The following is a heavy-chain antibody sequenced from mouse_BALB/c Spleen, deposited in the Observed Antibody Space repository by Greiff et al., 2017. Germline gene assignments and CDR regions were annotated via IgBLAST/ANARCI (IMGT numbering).Heavy chain of an antibody. V-gene: IGHV5-17*02. Sequence: DVHLVESGGGLVQPGGSRKLSCAASGFTFSSFGMHWVRQAPEKGLEWVAYISSGSSTIYYADTVKGRFTISRDNPKNTLFLQMTSLRSEDTAMYYCARRNYYGSSYGYAMDYWGQGTSVTVSS. CDR1: GFTFSSFG. D-gene: IGHD1-1*01. J-gene: IGHJ4*01. CDR3: ARRNYYGSSYGYAMDY. CDR2: ISSGSSTI.